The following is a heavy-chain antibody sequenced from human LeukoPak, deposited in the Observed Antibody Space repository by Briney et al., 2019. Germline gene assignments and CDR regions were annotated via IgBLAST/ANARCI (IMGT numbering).Heavy chain of an antibody. D-gene: IGHD6-6*01. CDR1: GGSISSSSYY. V-gene: IGHV4-39*01. CDR3: ARRHEYSSSSGFDY. J-gene: IGHJ4*02. CDR2: IYYSGST. Sequence: SETLSLTCTVSGGSISSSSYYWGWIRQPPGKGLEWIGSIYYSGSTYYNPSLKSRVTISVDTSKNQFSLKLSSVTAADTAVYYCARRHEYSSSSGFDYWGQGTLVTVSS.